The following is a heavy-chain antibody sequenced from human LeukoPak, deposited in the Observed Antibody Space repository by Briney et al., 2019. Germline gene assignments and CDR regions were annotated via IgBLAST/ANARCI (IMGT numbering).Heavy chain of an antibody. V-gene: IGHV5-51*01. CDR3: ARLGYYYDSSVYQFPYYYYMDV. D-gene: IGHD3-22*01. CDR2: IYPGDSDT. J-gene: IGHJ6*03. Sequence: GESLKISCKGSGYSFTSYWIGWVRQMPGKGLEWMGIIYPGDSDTIYSPSFQGQVTISADKSISTAYLQWSSVTAWDNAMYYCARLGYYYDSSVYQFPYYYYMDVWGKGTTVTISS. CDR1: GYSFTSYW.